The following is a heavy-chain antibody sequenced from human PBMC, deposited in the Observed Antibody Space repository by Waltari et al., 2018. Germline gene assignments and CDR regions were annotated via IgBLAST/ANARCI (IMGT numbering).Heavy chain of an antibody. CDR1: GFTVSSNY. CDR3: ARGRDYDSSGDPFGH. Sequence: EVQLVESGGGLIQPGGSLRLSCAASGFTVSSNYMSWVREAPGKGLEWVSVIYSGCSTLYADSVKGRFTISRDNSKNTLYLQMNSLRAEDTAVYYCARGRDYDSSGDPFGHWGQGTLVTVSS. V-gene: IGHV3-53*01. D-gene: IGHD3-22*01. J-gene: IGHJ1*01. CDR2: IYSGCST.